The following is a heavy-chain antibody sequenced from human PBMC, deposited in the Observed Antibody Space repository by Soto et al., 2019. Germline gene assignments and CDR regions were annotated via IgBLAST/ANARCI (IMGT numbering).Heavy chain of an antibody. V-gene: IGHV3-21*02. Sequence: DVQLVESGGGLVEPGGSLRLSCAASGFSFSIHTMNWVRQPPGKGLEWVSSISATSSHTFYADSAKGRFTISRDNDKNTLSLQMASLRGDDTAVYYCARDPSAGDVCGKGTTVTVSS. CDR1: GFSFSIHT. D-gene: IGHD3-3*01. CDR3: ARDPSAGDV. J-gene: IGHJ6*04. CDR2: ISATSSHT.